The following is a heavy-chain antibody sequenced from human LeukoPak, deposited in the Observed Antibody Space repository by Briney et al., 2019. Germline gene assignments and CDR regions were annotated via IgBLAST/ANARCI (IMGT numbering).Heavy chain of an antibody. D-gene: IGHD6-13*01. CDR3: ARVLAAAAKPSRWFDP. Sequence: GGSLRLSCAASGFTFRKYWLHWVRQAPGKGLVWVSRINPDDGSTSYADSVKGRFTVSRDNSENTLYLQMNSLTTGDTAVYYCARVLAAAAKPSRWFDPWGQGTLVTVSS. J-gene: IGHJ5*02. V-gene: IGHV3-74*01. CDR1: GFTFRKYW. CDR2: INPDDGST.